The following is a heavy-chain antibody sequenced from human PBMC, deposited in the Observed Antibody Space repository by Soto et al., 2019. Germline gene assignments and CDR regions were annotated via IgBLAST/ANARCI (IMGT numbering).Heavy chain of an antibody. CDR2: VYSSGTT. V-gene: IGHV4-31*03. CDR1: GGSISSGGYY. Sequence: QVQLQESGPGLVKPSQTLSLTCSVSGGSISSGGYYWRWIRQHPGKGLEWIGYVYSSGTTYYNPSLKSRVTISVDTSKNQFSLKLSSVTAADTAVYYCARGTTGNWFDPWGQGTLVTVSS. J-gene: IGHJ5*02. D-gene: IGHD4-17*01. CDR3: ARGTTGNWFDP.